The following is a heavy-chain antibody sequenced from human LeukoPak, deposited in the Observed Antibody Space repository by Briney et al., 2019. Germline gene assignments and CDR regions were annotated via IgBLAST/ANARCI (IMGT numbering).Heavy chain of an antibody. V-gene: IGHV1-8*01. Sequence: GASVKVSCKASGYTFTSYDINWVRQATGQGLEWMGWMNPNSGNKGYAQKFQGRVTMTRNTSISTAYMELSSLRSEDTAVYYCARRLAAAGDYNWFDPWGQGTLVTVSS. CDR2: MNPNSGNK. D-gene: IGHD6-13*01. CDR3: ARRLAAAGDYNWFDP. J-gene: IGHJ5*02. CDR1: GYTFTSYD.